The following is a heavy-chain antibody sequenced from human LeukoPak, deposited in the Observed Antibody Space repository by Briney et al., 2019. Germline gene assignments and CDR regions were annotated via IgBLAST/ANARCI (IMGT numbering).Heavy chain of an antibody. J-gene: IGHJ5*02. CDR2: INTNTGNP. D-gene: IGHD2-2*01. CDR1: GYAFIDYA. CDR3: ARDPGDDFVVPGDP. Sequence: ASVKVSCKASGYAFIDYAINWVRQAPGQGLEWLGWINTNTGNPTYAQGFTGRFVFSLDTSVSTTYLQISSLKAEDTAVYYCARDPGDDFVVPGDPWGQGTLVTVSS. V-gene: IGHV7-4-1*02.